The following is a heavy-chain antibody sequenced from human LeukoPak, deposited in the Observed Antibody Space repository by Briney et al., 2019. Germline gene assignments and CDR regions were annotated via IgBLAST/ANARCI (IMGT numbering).Heavy chain of an antibody. D-gene: IGHD3-10*01. J-gene: IGHJ4*02. CDR3: AKDFYYGSGSYQFDY. V-gene: IGHV3-23*01. Sequence: GGSLRLSCAASGFTFSSYAMSWVRQAPGKGLEWVSAISGSGGSTYYADSVKGRCTISRDNSKNTLYLQMNSLRAEDTAVYYCAKDFYYGSGSYQFDYWGQGTLVTVSS. CDR1: GFTFSSYA. CDR2: ISGSGGST.